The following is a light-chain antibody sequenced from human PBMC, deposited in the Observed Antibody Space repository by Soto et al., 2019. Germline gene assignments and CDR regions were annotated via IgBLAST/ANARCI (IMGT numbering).Light chain of an antibody. J-gene: IGKJ1*01. CDR3: QHHGT. Sequence: DIPMTQSPSTLSASVGVRVTITCRASQSVSGWLAWYQQKPGKAPKLLIYKASTLESGVPSRFCGSGSGTEFTLTISTLQPDAFATYYCQHHGTFGQGTKV. V-gene: IGKV1-5*03. CDR1: QSVSGW. CDR2: KAS.